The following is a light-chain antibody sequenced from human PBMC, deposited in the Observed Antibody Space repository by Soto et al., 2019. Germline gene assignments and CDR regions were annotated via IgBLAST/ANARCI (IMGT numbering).Light chain of an antibody. CDR2: KAS. J-gene: IGKJ4*02. CDR3: QHHTDYPDT. Sequence: IQMTQSSPTVSTSGVESVTITCRASQTISSWLAWYQQKPGKAPNLLIYKASSLESGVPSRFSGSVSGTDFTLTISSLQPEDFATYFCQHHTDYPDTFGGGTKVDIK. V-gene: IGKV1-5*03. CDR1: QTISSW.